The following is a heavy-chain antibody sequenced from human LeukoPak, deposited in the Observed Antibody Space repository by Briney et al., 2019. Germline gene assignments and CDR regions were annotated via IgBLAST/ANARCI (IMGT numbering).Heavy chain of an antibody. J-gene: IGHJ4*02. CDR3: ARMSSYGDYVRGIDY. V-gene: IGHV1-3*02. Sequence: ASVKVSCKASGYTFTSYAMHWVRQAPGQRLEWMGWSNAGNGNTKYSQEFQGRVTITRDTSASTAYMELSSLRSEDMAVYYCARMSSYGDYVRGIDYWGQGTLVTVSS. CDR1: GYTFTSYA. D-gene: IGHD4-17*01. CDR2: SNAGNGNT.